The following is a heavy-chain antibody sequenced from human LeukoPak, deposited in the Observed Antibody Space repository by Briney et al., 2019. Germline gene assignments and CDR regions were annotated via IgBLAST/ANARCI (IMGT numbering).Heavy chain of an antibody. CDR3: ATLTGSYCGGDCDDAFDI. CDR1: GGTFSSYA. CDR2: IIPILGIA. V-gene: IGHV1-69*04. D-gene: IGHD2-21*02. J-gene: IGHJ3*02. Sequence: SVKVSCKASGGTFSSYAISWVRQAPGQGLEWMGRIIPILGIANYAQKFQGRVTITADKSTSTAYMELSSLRSEDTAVYYCATLTGSYCGGDCDDAFDIWGQGTTVTVSS.